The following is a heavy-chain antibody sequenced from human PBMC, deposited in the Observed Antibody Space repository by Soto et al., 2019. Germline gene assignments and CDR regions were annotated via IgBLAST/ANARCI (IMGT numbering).Heavy chain of an antibody. D-gene: IGHD2-2*01. CDR1: GGCFSGYY. Sequence: SQTLSLTCAVYGGCFSGYYWSWIRQPPGKGLEWIGEINHSGSTNYNPSLNSRVTISVDTSKNQFSLKLSSVTAADTAVYYCARTGYCSSTSGRNWFDPSGHGTLVTV. CDR3: ARTGYCSSTSGRNWFDP. J-gene: IGHJ5*02. CDR2: INHSGST. V-gene: IGHV4-34*01.